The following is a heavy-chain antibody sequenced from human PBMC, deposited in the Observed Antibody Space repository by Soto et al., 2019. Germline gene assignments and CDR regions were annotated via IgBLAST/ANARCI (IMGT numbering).Heavy chain of an antibody. CDR1: GFTFSSYW. CDR2: MDEDGGTT. CDR3: ASDLSGRADV. J-gene: IGHJ6*02. Sequence: LRLSCAASGFTFSSYWMHWVRQAPGKGLVWVSRMDEDGGTTDYADSVKGRFTISRDNAKNTLYLQMNSLRVEDTAVYYCASDLSGRADVWGQGTTVTVSS. V-gene: IGHV3-74*01. D-gene: IGHD3-10*01.